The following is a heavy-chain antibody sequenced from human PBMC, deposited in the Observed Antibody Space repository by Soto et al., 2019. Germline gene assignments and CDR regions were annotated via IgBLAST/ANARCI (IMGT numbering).Heavy chain of an antibody. D-gene: IGHD2-2*01. CDR3: ARYGGYCSSTSCYETRGFDS. V-gene: IGHV1-69*02. Sequence: QVQLVQSGAEVKKPGSSVKVSCKASGGTFSSYTISWVRQAPGQGLEWMGRIIPILGIANYAQKFQGRVTNTADKTTSTAYMGLSSLRSEDTAVYYCARYGGYCSSTSCYETRGFDSWGQGTLVTVSS. J-gene: IGHJ4*02. CDR2: IIPILGIA. CDR1: GGTFSSYT.